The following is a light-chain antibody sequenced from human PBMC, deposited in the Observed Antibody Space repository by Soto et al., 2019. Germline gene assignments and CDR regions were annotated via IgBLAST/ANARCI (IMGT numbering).Light chain of an antibody. J-gene: IGKJ4*01. CDR3: QQYNNWPPPLT. CDR2: DAS. V-gene: IGKV3-15*01. CDR1: QSVSRN. Sequence: EIVMTQSPATLSVSPGERATLSCRASQSVSRNLGWYQQKPGQAPKLNVYDASARATGIPARFSGSGSGTEFTLTISSLQSEDFAVYYCQQYNNWPPPLTFGGGTKVEIK.